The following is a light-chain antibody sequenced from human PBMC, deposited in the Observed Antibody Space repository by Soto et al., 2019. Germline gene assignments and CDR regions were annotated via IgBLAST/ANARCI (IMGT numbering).Light chain of an antibody. CDR3: YSYAGENLYV. Sequence: QSVLTQPASVSASPGQSITIPCTGTISDVGSYNLVSWFQQHPRKVPKLLIYEGTTRPSGLSDRFSGSKSGTTASLTISGLQAEDEAHYYCYSYAGENLYVFGTGTKVNVL. CDR2: EGT. CDR1: ISDVGSYNL. V-gene: IGLV2-23*01. J-gene: IGLJ1*01.